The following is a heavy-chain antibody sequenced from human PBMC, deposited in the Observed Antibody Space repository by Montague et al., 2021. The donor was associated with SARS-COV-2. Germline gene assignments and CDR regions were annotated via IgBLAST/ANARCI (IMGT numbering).Heavy chain of an antibody. V-gene: IGHV4-31*03. D-gene: IGHD5-18*01. Sequence: TLSLTCTVSGGSIRDGDYSWTWIRQHPGKGLEWIGYVYYSGSTFYNPSLKSRITISVDTSKNQFSLKLSSVTAADTAVYYCAREGGRIQLWLRGDDAFNIWGQGTLVTVSS. CDR3: AREGGRIQLWLRGDDAFNI. J-gene: IGHJ3*02. CDR2: VYYSGST. CDR1: GGSIRDGDYS.